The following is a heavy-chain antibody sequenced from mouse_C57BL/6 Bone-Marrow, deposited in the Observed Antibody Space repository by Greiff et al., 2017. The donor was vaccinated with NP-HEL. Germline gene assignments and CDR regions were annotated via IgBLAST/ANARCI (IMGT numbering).Heavy chain of an antibody. J-gene: IGHJ4*01. Sequence: EVQVVESGEGLVKPGGSLKLSCAASGFTFSSYAMSWVRQTPEKRLEWVAYISSGGDYIYYADTVKGRFTISRDNARNTLYLQMSSLKSEDTAMYYCTRGLRPYYYAMDYWGQGTSVTVSS. CDR3: TRGLRPYYYAMDY. D-gene: IGHD2-2*01. CDR1: GFTFSSYA. V-gene: IGHV5-9-1*02. CDR2: ISSGGDYI.